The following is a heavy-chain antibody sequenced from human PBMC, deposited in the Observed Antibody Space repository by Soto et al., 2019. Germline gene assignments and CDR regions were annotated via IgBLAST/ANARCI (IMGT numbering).Heavy chain of an antibody. CDR1: GLSVSTNF. CDR2: IYSGGKT. J-gene: IGHJ6*02. CDR3: TRDAPGERPYYFYYYGMDV. V-gene: IGHV3-53*01. Sequence: PGGSLRLSCAASGLSVSTNFMSWVRQAPGKGLEWLAVIYSGGKTFYADSVKGRFTISKDNSKNTLSLQMNSLRADDTAVYYCTRDAPGERPYYFYYYGMDVWCQGTTVTVSS.